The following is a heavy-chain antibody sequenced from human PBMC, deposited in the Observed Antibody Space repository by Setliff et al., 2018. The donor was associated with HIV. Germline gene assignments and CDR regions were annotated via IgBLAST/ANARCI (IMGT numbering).Heavy chain of an antibody. J-gene: IGHJ4*02. V-gene: IGHV4-4*08. CDR3: ARAGRGSGRYVYSFDY. Sequence: SETLSLTCSVSGVSINTYYWSWIRQPPGKGLEWIGYIYSSGSTNYNPSLKSRVTISVDTSKNQLSLKLSSVTAADTAVYYCARAGRGSGRYVYSFDYWGQGSLVTVSS. CDR2: IYSSGST. CDR1: GVSINTYY. D-gene: IGHD1-26*01.